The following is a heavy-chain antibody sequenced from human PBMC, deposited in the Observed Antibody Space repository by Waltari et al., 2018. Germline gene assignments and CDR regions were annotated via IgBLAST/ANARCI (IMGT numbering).Heavy chain of an antibody. J-gene: IGHJ6*03. CDR3: AKDGSGWVPSPYYYYYMDV. V-gene: IGHV3-23*04. Sequence: EVQLVESGGGLVQPGGSLRLSCAASGFTFSSYAMSWVRQAPGKGLEWVSAISGSGGSTYYADSVEGRFTSSSDNSKNTLYLQMNSLRAEDTAVYYCAKDGSGWVPSPYYYYYMDVWGKGTTVTVSS. CDR1: GFTFSSYA. D-gene: IGHD6-19*01. CDR2: ISGSGGST.